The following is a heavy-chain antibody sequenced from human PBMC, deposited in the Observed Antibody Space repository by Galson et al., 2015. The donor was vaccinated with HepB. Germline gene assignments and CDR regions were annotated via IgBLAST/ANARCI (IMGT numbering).Heavy chain of an antibody. CDR1: GFTFSSYA. V-gene: IGHV3-23*01. CDR2: ISGSGDST. Sequence: SLRLSCAASGFTFSSYAMSWVRQAPGKGLEWVSAISGSGDSTYYADSVKGRFTISRDNSKNTLYLQMNSLRAEDTAVYYCAKERGPLHGVEESSYWGQGTLVTASS. J-gene: IGHJ4*02. D-gene: IGHD3-16*01. CDR3: AKERGPLHGVEESSY.